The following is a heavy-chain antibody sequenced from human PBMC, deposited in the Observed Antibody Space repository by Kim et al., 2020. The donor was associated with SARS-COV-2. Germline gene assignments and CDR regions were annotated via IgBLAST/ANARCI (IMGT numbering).Heavy chain of an antibody. V-gene: IGHV1-18*01. CDR2: ISAYNGNT. CDR3: ARVHSAGQRYSGSHYFDY. D-gene: IGHD1-26*01. CDR1: GYTFTSYG. Sequence: ASVKVSCKASGYTFTSYGISWVRQAPGQGLEWMGWISAYNGNTNYAQKLQGRVTMTTDTSTSTAYMELRSLRSDDTAVYYCARVHSAGQRYSGSHYFDYWGQGTLVTVSS. J-gene: IGHJ4*02.